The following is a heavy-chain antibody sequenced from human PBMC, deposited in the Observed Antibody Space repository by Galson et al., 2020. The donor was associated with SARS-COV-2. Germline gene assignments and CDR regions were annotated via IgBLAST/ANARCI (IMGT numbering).Heavy chain of an antibody. CDR2: IRCSGSTI. V-gene: IGHV3-11*01. D-gene: IGHD3-3*01. CDR3: AIEALSEITIFGVVIYRYFDY. J-gene: IGHJ4*02. Sequence: NSGGSLRLSCAASGFTFSDYYMSWIRQAPGKGLEWVSYIRCSGSTIFYADSVKGRFTISRDNAKNSLYLQMNSLRAEDTAVYYCAIEALSEITIFGVVIYRYFDYWSQGTLVTGSS. CDR1: GFTFSDYY.